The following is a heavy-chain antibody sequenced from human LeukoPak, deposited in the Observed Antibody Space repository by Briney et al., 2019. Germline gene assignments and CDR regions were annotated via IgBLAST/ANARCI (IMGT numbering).Heavy chain of an antibody. D-gene: IGHD3-10*01. J-gene: IGHJ4*02. CDR3: ARDRYGSGTALGY. Sequence: PSETLSLTCAVSGGSISSSNWWSWVRQPPGKGLEWIGEIYHSGSTNYNPSLKSRVTISVDKSENQFSLKLSSVTAADTAVYYCARDRYGSGTALGYWGQGTLVTVSS. CDR1: GGSISSSNW. CDR2: IYHSGST. V-gene: IGHV4-4*02.